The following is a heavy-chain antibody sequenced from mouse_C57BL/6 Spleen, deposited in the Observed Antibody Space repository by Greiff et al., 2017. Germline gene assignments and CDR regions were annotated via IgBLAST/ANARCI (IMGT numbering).Heavy chain of an antibody. Sequence: VQLQQSGPELVKPGASVKISCKASGYTFTDYYMNWVKQSHGKSLEWIGDINPNNGGTSYNQKFKGKATLTVDKSSSTAYMELRSLTSEDSAVYYCARPNGYAMDYWGQGTSVTVSS. CDR2: INPNNGGT. CDR3: ARPNGYAMDY. J-gene: IGHJ4*01. D-gene: IGHD4-1*01. V-gene: IGHV1-26*01. CDR1: GYTFTDYY.